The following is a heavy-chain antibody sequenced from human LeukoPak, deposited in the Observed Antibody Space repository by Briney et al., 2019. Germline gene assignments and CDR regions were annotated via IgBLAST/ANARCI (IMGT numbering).Heavy chain of an antibody. D-gene: IGHD3-3*01. CDR2: INPSGGST. Sequence: ASVKVSCKASGYTFTSYYMHWVRQAPGQGLEWMGIINPSGGSTSYAQKFQGRVTMTRDTSTSTVYMELSSLRSEDTAVYYCARDGGYYDFWSGYLGEYYFDYWGQGTLVTVSS. CDR3: ARDGGYYDFWSGYLGEYYFDY. CDR1: GYTFTSYY. J-gene: IGHJ4*02. V-gene: IGHV1-46*01.